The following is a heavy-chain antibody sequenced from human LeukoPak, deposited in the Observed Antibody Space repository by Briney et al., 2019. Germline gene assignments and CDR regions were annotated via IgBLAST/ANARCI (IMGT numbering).Heavy chain of an antibody. CDR2: IYYSGST. J-gene: IGHJ3*02. Sequence: SETLSLTCTVSGGSISSYYWSWIRQPPGKGLEWIGYIYYSGSTNYNPSLKSRVTISVDTSKNQFSLKLSSVTAADTAVYYCARVRPETHDAFDIWGQGTMVTVSS. CDR1: GGSISSYY. CDR3: ARVRPETHDAFDI. V-gene: IGHV4-59*01.